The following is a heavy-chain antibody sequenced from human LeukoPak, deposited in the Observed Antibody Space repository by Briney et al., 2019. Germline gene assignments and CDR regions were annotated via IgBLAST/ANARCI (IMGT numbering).Heavy chain of an antibody. CDR1: GITASNFY. Sequence: GGSLRLSCAASGITASNFYMMWVRQAPGKGLEWVSYISNNDVTKYADSVRGRLAISRDNSKNILYLQMNSLRVEDTAMYWCASSVTTVGAYDYWGQGAPVTVSS. V-gene: IGHV3-53*01. D-gene: IGHD1-1*01. J-gene: IGHJ4*02. CDR2: ISNNDVT. CDR3: ASSVTTVGAYDY.